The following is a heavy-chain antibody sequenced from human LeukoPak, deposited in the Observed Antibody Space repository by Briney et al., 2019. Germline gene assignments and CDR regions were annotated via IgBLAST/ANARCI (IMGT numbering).Heavy chain of an antibody. D-gene: IGHD3-3*01. CDR3: AKESPFITIFGVVISYYFDY. CDR1: GFTFSRYS. V-gene: IGHV3-48*01. J-gene: IGHJ4*02. Sequence: GGSLRLSCAASGFTFSRYSMNWVRQAPGKGLEWISYISSSSSIIYYADSVKGRFTISRDNAKNSLYLQMISLRAEDTAVYYCAKESPFITIFGVVISYYFDYWGQGTLVTVSS. CDR2: ISSSSSII.